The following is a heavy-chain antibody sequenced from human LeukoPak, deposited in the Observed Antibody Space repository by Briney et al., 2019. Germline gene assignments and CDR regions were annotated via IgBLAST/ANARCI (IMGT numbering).Heavy chain of an antibody. CDR2: IYHSGST. V-gene: IGHV4-38-2*02. Sequence: PSETLSLTCTVSGYSISSGYYWGWIRQPPGKGLEWIGSIYHSGSTYYNPSLKSRVTISVDTSKNQFSLKLSSVTAADTAVYYCARVLGYGSGSYYKPWGQGTLVTVSS. D-gene: IGHD3-10*01. J-gene: IGHJ5*02. CDR1: GYSISSGYY. CDR3: ARVLGYGSGSYYKP.